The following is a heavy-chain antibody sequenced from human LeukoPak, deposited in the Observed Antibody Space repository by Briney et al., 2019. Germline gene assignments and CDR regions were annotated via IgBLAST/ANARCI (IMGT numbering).Heavy chain of an antibody. D-gene: IGHD2-15*01. Sequence: GASVKVSCMASGYTFTSYGISWVRQAPGQGLEGMGWISAYNGNTNYAQKLQGRVIMTTDTSTSTAYMEMRSLRSDDTAVYYCATKPRSFGMVVAALDCWGQGTLVTVSS. CDR3: ATKPRSFGMVVAALDC. CDR1: GYTFTSYG. V-gene: IGHV1-18*04. J-gene: IGHJ4*02. CDR2: ISAYNGNT.